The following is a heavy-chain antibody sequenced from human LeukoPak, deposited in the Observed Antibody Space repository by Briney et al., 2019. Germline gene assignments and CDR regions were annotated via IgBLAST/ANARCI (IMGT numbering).Heavy chain of an antibody. CDR3: ARDPAPQLVRGSWFDP. CDR2: ISAYNGNT. V-gene: IGHV1-18*01. D-gene: IGHD6-13*01. Sequence: ASVKVSCKASGYTFTSYGISWVRQAPGQGLEWMGWISAYNGNTNYAQKLQGRVTVTTDTSTSTAYMELRSLRSDDTAVYYCARDPAPQLVRGSWFDPWGQGTLVTVSS. J-gene: IGHJ5*02. CDR1: GYTFTSYG.